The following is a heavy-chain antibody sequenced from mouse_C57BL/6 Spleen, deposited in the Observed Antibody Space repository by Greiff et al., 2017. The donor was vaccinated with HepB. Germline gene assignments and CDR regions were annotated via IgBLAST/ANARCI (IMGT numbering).Heavy chain of an antibody. J-gene: IGHJ4*01. CDR2: ISDGGSYT. D-gene: IGHD2-4*01. Sequence: EVQVVESGGGLVKPGGSLKLSCAASGFTFSSYAMSWVRQTPEKRLEWVATISDGGSYTYYPDNVKGRFTISRDNAKNNLYLQMSHLKSEDTAMYYCARYYDYTYAMDYWGQGTSVTVSS. V-gene: IGHV5-4*01. CDR1: GFTFSSYA. CDR3: ARYYDYTYAMDY.